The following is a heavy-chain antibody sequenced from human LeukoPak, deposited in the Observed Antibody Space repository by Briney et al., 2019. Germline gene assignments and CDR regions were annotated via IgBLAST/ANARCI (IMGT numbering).Heavy chain of an antibody. CDR1: GFTFSSYS. V-gene: IGHV3-48*01. CDR2: ISGSGSSI. Sequence: GGSLRLSCVASGFTFSSYSMNWVRRAPGKGLEWVSHISGSGSSIYYADSVKGRFTISRDNAKNSLYLQMNSLRADDTAVYYCARNLDYWGQGTLVTVSS. CDR3: ARNLDY. J-gene: IGHJ4*02.